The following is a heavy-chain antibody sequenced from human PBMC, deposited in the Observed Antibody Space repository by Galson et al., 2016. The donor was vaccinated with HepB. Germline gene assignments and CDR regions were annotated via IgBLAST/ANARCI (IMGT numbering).Heavy chain of an antibody. J-gene: IGHJ3*02. CDR3: ARDRSGSYYTFDI. CDR2: VSYRGTT. D-gene: IGHD1-26*01. V-gene: IGHV4-59*01. CDR1: GGSISTSF. Sequence: LSLTCTVSGGSISTSFWSWIRQPPGRGLEWIGYVSYRGTTDYNSSLKSRVTISVDASKNQVSLKLTSVSAADAAVYYCARDRSGSYYTFDIWGQGTMVTVSS.